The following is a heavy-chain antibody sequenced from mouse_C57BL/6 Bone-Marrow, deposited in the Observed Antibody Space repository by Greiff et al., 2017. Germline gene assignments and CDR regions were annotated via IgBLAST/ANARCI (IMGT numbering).Heavy chain of an antibody. CDR2: IDPSDSET. CDR3: ARFPYGSSYGFDY. J-gene: IGHJ2*01. V-gene: IGHV1-52*01. D-gene: IGHD1-1*01. Sequence: QVQLQQPGAELVRPGSSVTLSCKASGYTFPSYWLHWVKQRPIQGLEWIGNIDPSDSETHYNQKFKDKATLTVDKSSSTADMQLSSLTSEDSAVYYCARFPYGSSYGFDYWGQGTTLTVSS. CDR1: GYTFPSYW.